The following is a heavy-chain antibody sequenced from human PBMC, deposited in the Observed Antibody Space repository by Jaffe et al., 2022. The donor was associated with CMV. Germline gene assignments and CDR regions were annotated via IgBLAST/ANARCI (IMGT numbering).Heavy chain of an antibody. CDR2: IKPDGSEK. CDR3: LPRLGDS. D-gene: IGHD7-27*01. CDR1: GFTFSRHW. J-gene: IGHJ4*02. Sequence: EVQLVESGGGLVQPGGSLRLSCAASGFTFSRHWMSWVRQAPGKGLEWVANIKPDGSEKYYVDSVKGRFTISRDNAKNSLSLQMNSLRAEDTAIYYCLPRLGDSWGQGTLVTVSS. V-gene: IGHV3-7*01.